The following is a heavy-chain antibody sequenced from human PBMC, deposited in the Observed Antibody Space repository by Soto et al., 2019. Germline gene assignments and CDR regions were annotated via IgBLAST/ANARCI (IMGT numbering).Heavy chain of an antibody. J-gene: IGHJ6*02. D-gene: IGHD6-13*01. CDR3: ARGGQQLHGMDV. Sequence: ASVKVSCKASRYTFTSYDINWVRQATGQGLEWMGWMNPNSGNTGYAQKFQGRVTMTRNTSISTAYMELSSLRAEDTAVYYCARGGQQLHGMDVWGQGTTVTVSS. CDR1: RYTFTSYD. CDR2: MNPNSGNT. V-gene: IGHV1-8*01.